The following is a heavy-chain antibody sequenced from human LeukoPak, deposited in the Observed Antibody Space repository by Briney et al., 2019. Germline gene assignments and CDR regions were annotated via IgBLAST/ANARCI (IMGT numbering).Heavy chain of an antibody. CDR2: IDERGSNA. Sequence: GGSLRLSCAASGFTFSNHWMHWVRQAPGKGLVWVSRIDERGSNAMYADSVKGRFSISKDNTKNTVNLQMNSLRAEDTGVYYCIRDEALWRLDYWGQGTLVTVSS. D-gene: IGHD2-21*01. CDR1: GFTFSNHW. V-gene: IGHV3-74*03. J-gene: IGHJ4*02. CDR3: IRDEALWRLDY.